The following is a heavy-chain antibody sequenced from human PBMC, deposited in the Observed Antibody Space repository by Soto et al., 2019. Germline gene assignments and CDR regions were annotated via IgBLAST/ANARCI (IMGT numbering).Heavy chain of an antibody. CDR3: AKVLISGRWYAED. CDR1: GFTFSSCV. CDR2: ITNSGEGT. Sequence: EVHLLESGGGLVQPGESLRLSCETSGFTFSSCVMTWVRQAPGKGLEWVSVITNSGEGTDYADSVKGRFTISRDNSKNTVYLQMNSLRAEDTAVYYCAKVLISGRWYAEDWGQGTLVTGSS. J-gene: IGHJ4*02. V-gene: IGHV3-23*01. D-gene: IGHD6-13*01.